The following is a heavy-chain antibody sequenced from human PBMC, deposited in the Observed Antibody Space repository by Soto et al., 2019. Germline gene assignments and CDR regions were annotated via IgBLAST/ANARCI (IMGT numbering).Heavy chain of an antibody. J-gene: IGHJ4*02. CDR2: IYYSGST. V-gene: IGHV4-59*01. Sequence: QVQLQESGPGLVKPSETLSLTCTVSGGSISSYYWSWIRQPPGKGLEWIGYIYYSGSTNYNPSLKSRVTISVDTSKNQFSLKLSSVTAADTAVYYCASYSSGRETYDYWGQGTLVTVSS. D-gene: IGHD6-19*01. CDR3: ASYSSGRETYDY. CDR1: GGSISSYY.